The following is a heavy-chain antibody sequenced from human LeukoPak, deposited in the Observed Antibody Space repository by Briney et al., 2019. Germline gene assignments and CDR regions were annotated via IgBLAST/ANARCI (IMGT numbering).Heavy chain of an antibody. D-gene: IGHD3-3*01. J-gene: IGHJ4*02. CDR1: GFTFSSYA. CDR3: AKANRDYDFWSGYPCFEY. Sequence: PGGSLRLSCTASGFTFSSYAMSWVRQAPGKGLEWVSAISGSGVTTYYAASVMGRFTISRDSSKNTLYVQMNRLRAEDTAVYYCAKANRDYDFWSGYPCFEYWGQGTLVTVSS. CDR2: ISGSGVTT. V-gene: IGHV3-23*01.